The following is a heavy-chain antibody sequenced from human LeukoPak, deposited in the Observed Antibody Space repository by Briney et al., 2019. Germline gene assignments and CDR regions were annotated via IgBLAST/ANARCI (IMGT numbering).Heavy chain of an antibody. Sequence: SETLSLTCAVYGGSFSGYYWSWIRQPPGKGLEWIGEINHSGSTNYNPSLKSRVTISVDTSKNQFSLKLSFVTAADTAVYYCASQPYDFWSGYPKYFDYWGQGTLVTVSS. CDR2: INHSGST. V-gene: IGHV4-34*01. D-gene: IGHD3-3*01. J-gene: IGHJ4*02. CDR3: ASQPYDFWSGYPKYFDY. CDR1: GGSFSGYY.